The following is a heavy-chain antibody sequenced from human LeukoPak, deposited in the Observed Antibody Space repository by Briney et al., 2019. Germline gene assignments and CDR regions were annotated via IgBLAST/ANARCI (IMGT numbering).Heavy chain of an antibody. J-gene: IGHJ6*03. V-gene: IGHV3-23*01. CDR2: ISGSGIST. Sequence: GGSLRLSCAAAGFTFSDYGMNWVRQAPGKGLEWVSGISGSGISTYYADSVKGRFTISRDNSKNTLYLQMNSLRAEDTAVYYCAKDRYYYMDVWGKGTTVTISS. CDR1: GFTFSDYG. CDR3: AKDRYYYMDV.